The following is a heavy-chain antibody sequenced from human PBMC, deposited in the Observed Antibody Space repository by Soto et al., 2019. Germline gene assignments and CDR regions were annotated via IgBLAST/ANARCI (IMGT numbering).Heavy chain of an antibody. Sequence: TLSLTCAISGDSVSSNSAAWNWIRQSPSRGLEWLGRTYYRSKWYNDYAVSVKSRITINPDTSKNQFSLQLNSVTPEDTAVYYCARGASIVVVPAAMYPWFDPWGQGTLVTVSS. V-gene: IGHV6-1*01. J-gene: IGHJ5*02. CDR2: TYYRSKWYN. CDR1: GDSVSSNSAA. CDR3: ARGASIVVVPAAMYPWFDP. D-gene: IGHD2-2*01.